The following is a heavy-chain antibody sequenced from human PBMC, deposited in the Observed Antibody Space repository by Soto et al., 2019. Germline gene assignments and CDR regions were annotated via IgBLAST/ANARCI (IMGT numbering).Heavy chain of an antibody. V-gene: IGHV4-59*01. CDR3: ARDRQSHSSWYSGTPENRFDP. CDR2: IYYSGST. D-gene: IGHD6-13*01. CDR1: GGSISSYY. Sequence: PSETLSLTCTVSGGSISSYYWSWIRQPPGKGLEWIGYIYYSGSTNYNPSLKSRVTISVDTSKNQFSLKLSSVTAADTAVYYCARDRQSHSSWYSGTPENRFDPWGQGTLVTVSS. J-gene: IGHJ5*02.